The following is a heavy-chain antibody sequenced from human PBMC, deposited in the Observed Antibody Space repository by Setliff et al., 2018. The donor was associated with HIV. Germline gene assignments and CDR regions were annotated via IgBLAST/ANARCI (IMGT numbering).Heavy chain of an antibody. V-gene: IGHV4-38-2*01. J-gene: IGHJ6*02. Sequence: SETLSLTCAVSGYSISRDYYWGWLRQPPVKGLEWIGSIYHNGNTYYSPSLKSRVTISVDTSRNQIYLKLSSVTAADTAVYYCARQRLGNCSGARCSFSGMDVWGPGTTVTVS. D-gene: IGHD2-15*01. CDR1: GYSISRDYY. CDR2: IYHNGNT. CDR3: ARQRLGNCSGARCSFSGMDV.